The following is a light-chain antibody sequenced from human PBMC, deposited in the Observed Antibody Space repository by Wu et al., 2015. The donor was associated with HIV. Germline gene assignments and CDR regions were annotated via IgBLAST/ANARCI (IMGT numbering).Light chain of an antibody. Sequence: IVLTQSPGTLSVSPGERATLSCRASQSVSTNLAWYQEKPGQAPRLLIYDASTRATDIPGRFSGSGSGTDFTLTITSLQSEDFAVYYCQQYKDWPPITFGGGTKVEI. J-gene: IGKJ4*01. CDR1: QSVSTN. CDR3: QQYKDWPPIT. CDR2: DAS. V-gene: IGKV3-15*01.